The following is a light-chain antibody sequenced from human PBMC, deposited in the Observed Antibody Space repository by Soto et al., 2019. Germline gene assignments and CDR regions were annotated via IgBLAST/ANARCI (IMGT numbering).Light chain of an antibody. Sequence: DIQMTQSTSTLSASVGDRVTITCRASQTISSWLAWYQQKPGKPPKLLIFDASTLQRGVPSRFSGSGSGTEFTLTISSLQPDDFATYYCQQYNTYWTFGQGTKVDIK. V-gene: IGKV1-5*01. CDR2: DAS. J-gene: IGKJ1*01. CDR3: QQYNTYWT. CDR1: QTISSW.